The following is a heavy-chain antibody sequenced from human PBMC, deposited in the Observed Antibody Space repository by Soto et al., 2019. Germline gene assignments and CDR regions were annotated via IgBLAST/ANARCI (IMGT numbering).Heavy chain of an antibody. CDR2: INPSGGSP. V-gene: IGHV1-46*03. Sequence: QVQLVQSGAEVKKPGASVKVSCKASGYTFTSYYLHWVRQAPGQGLEWMGIINPSGGSPDYAQKFQGRVTMSRDTYTSTVYMYLSILSSEDTAVYYCSREGAATSFGVVSGFQEDVDIWGQGTMVTVSS. J-gene: IGHJ3*02. D-gene: IGHD3-3*01. CDR3: SREGAATSFGVVSGFQEDVDI. CDR1: GYTFTSYY.